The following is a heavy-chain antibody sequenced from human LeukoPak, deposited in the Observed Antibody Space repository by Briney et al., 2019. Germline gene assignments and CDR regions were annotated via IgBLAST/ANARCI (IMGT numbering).Heavy chain of an antibody. D-gene: IGHD3-3*01. CDR3: ARVRGYYDFWSGYFSDHYFDY. CDR1: GFAFSSYW. Sequence: GGSLRLSCAASGFAFSSYWMSWVRQAPGKGLEWVANIKQDGSEKYYVDSVKGRFTISKDNAKNSLYLQMNSLRAEDTAVYYCARVRGYYDFWSGYFSDHYFDYWGQGTLVTVSS. V-gene: IGHV3-7*01. CDR2: IKQDGSEK. J-gene: IGHJ4*02.